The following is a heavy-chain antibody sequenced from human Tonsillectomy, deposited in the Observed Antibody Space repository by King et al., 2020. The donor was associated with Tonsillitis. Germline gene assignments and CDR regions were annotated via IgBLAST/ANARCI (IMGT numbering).Heavy chain of an antibody. CDR3: ARDGVYGSGTISGAFDI. CDR2: IGTAGDT. V-gene: IGHV3-13*01. Sequence: EVQLVESGGGLVQPGGSLRLSCAASGFTFSSYDMHWVRQATGKGLEWVSAIGTAGDTYYPGSVKGRFTISRENAKNSLYRQMNSLRAGDTAVYYCARDGVYGSGTISGAFDIWGQGTMVTVSS. J-gene: IGHJ3*02. CDR1: GFTFSSYD. D-gene: IGHD3-10*01.